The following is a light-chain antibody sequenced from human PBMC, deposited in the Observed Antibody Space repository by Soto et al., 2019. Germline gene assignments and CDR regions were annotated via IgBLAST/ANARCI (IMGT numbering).Light chain of an antibody. CDR1: SSDVGGYNY. CDR2: EVS. V-gene: IGLV2-8*01. CDR3: SSYAGSNNYV. Sequence: QSALTQPPSASGSPGQSVTISCTGTSSDVGGYNYDSWYQQHPSKAPKLMIYEVSKRPSGVPDRFSGSKSGNTASLTVSGLQAEDEADYYCSSYAGSNNYVFGTGTKLTVL. J-gene: IGLJ1*01.